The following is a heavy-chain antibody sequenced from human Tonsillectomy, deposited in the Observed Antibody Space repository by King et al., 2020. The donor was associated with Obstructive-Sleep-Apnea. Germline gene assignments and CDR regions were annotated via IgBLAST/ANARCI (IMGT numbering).Heavy chain of an antibody. CDR3: ARDRGYYDSSGLFDY. V-gene: IGHV4-59*01. Sequence: VQLQESGPGLVKPSETLSLTCTVSGGSISSYYWSWILQPPGKGLEWIEYIYYSGSTNYNPPLNIRVTISVDTSKNQFSLKLSSVTAADTAVYYCARDRGYYDSSGLFDYWGQGTLVTVSS. CDR2: IYYSGST. J-gene: IGHJ4*02. CDR1: GGSISSYY. D-gene: IGHD3-22*01.